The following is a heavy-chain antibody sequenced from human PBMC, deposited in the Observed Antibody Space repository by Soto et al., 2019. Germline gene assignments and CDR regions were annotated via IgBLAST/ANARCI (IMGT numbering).Heavy chain of an antibody. Sequence: EVQLVESGGGLVQPGGSVRLSCGASGFTFRTYWLSWVRQVPGTGLEWVANRNQDGSEKNYLDSVKGRFTTSRDNAKNSMYRQMSSLRAEDTTLYYCSRDGSTSWYSYDYHGMDVWGQGTTVTVSS. J-gene: IGHJ6*02. CDR3: SRDGSTSWYSYDYHGMDV. V-gene: IGHV3-7*05. CDR1: GFTFRTYW. CDR2: RNQDGSEK. D-gene: IGHD5-18*01.